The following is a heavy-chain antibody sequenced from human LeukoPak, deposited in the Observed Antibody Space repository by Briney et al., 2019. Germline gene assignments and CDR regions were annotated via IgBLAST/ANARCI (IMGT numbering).Heavy chain of an antibody. V-gene: IGHV3-13*01. Sequence: GGSLRLSCAASGFTFSSYDMHWVRQATGKGLEWVSAIGTAGDTYYPGSVKGRFTISRENAKNSLYLQMNSLRAGDTAVYYCARGLLLDYYYYGMDVWGQGTTVTVSS. CDR3: ARGLLLDYYYYGMDV. J-gene: IGHJ6*02. CDR1: GFTFSSYD. D-gene: IGHD3-10*01. CDR2: IGTAGDT.